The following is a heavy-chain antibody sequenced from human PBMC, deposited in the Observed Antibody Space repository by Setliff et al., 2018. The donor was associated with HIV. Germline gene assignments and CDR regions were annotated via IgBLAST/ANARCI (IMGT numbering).Heavy chain of an antibody. V-gene: IGHV1-18*01. Sequence: ASVKVSFKVSGYTSTRYGITGVRQAPGQGLEWMGWISVYNGDKKYAQKFQGRVTMTTDTPTRTAYMELRSLKSDDTAVYYCAREPSGWYFKDNWFDPWGQGTLVTVSS. CDR2: ISVYNGDK. J-gene: IGHJ5*02. D-gene: IGHD6-19*01. CDR3: AREPSGWYFKDNWFDP. CDR1: GYTSTRYG.